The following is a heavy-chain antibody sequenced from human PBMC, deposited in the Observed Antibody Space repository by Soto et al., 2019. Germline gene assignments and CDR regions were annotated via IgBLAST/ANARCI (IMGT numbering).Heavy chain of an antibody. Sequence: HPGGSLRLSCAASGFTFSSYGMHWVRQAPGKGLEWVAVISYDGSNKYYADSVKGRFTISRDNSKNTLYLQMNSLRAEDTAVYYCAKGSASGSWYPNYYYGMDVWGQGTTGSVSS. CDR1: GFTFSSYG. J-gene: IGHJ6*02. V-gene: IGHV3-30*18. CDR2: ISYDGSNK. CDR3: AKGSASGSWYPNYYYGMDV. D-gene: IGHD6-13*01.